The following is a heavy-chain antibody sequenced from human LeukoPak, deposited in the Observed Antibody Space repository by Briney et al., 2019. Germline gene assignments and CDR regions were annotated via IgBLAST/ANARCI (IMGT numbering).Heavy chain of an antibody. CDR2: INHSGST. D-gene: IGHD3-3*01. V-gene: IGHV4-34*01. CDR1: GGSFSGYY. J-gene: IGHJ5*02. Sequence: SETLSLTCAVYGGSFSGYYWGWIRQPPGKGLEWIGEINHSGSTNYNPSLKSRVTISVDTSKNQFSLKLSSVTAADTAVYYCARVYGYYDFWSGYYTHWFDPWGQGTLVTVSS. CDR3: ARVYGYYDFWSGYYTHWFDP.